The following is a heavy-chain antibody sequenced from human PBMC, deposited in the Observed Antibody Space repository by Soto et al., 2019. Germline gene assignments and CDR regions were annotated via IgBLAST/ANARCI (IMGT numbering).Heavy chain of an antibody. CDR2: IIPIFGTA. V-gene: IGHV1-69*13. Sequence: RASVKVSCKASGGTFSSYAISWVRQAPGQGLEWMGGIIPIFGTANYAQKFQGRVTITADESTSTAYMELSSLRSEDTAVYYCATHGIQLWLLDYWGQGTLVTVSS. CDR1: GGTFSSYA. D-gene: IGHD5-18*01. J-gene: IGHJ4*02. CDR3: ATHGIQLWLLDY.